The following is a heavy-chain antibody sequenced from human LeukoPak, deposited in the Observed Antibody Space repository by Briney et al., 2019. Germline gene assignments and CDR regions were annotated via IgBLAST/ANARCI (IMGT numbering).Heavy chain of an antibody. CDR3: ARRDGYKNAMDV. V-gene: IGHV3-23*01. Sequence: PGGSLRLSCAASGFTFSSYAMHWVRQAPGKGLEWVSAISGSGGSTYYADSVKGRFTISRDNSKNTLYLQMNSLRAEDTAVYYCARRDGYKNAMDVWGQGTTVTVSS. J-gene: IGHJ6*02. CDR1: GFTFSSYA. CDR2: ISGSGGST. D-gene: IGHD5-24*01.